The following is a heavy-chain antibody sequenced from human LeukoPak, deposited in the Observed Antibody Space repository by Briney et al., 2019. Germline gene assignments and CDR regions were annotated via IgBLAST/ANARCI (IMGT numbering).Heavy chain of an antibody. Sequence: RSGGSLRLSCAASGFTFSSYAMSWVRQAPGKGLEWVSAISGSGGSTYYADSVKGRFTISRDNSKNTLYLQMNSLRAEDTAVYYCAGGDIVVVVPQDGWFDPWGQGTLVTVSS. V-gene: IGHV3-23*01. CDR2: ISGSGGST. CDR3: AGGDIVVVVPQDGWFDP. CDR1: GFTFSSYA. D-gene: IGHD2-15*01. J-gene: IGHJ5*02.